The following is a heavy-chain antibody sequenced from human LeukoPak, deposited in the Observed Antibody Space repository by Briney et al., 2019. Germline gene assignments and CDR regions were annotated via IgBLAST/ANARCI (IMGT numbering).Heavy chain of an antibody. D-gene: IGHD5-12*01. Sequence: TGRSLRLSCAASGFTFSSYGMHWVRQAPGKGLEWVAVIWYDGSNKYYADSVKGRFTISRDNSKNTLYLQMNSLRAEDTAVYYCAKTAGRHSGYDLDYWGQEPWSPSPQ. CDR3: AKTAGRHSGYDLDY. CDR1: GFTFSSYG. J-gene: IGHJ4*01. V-gene: IGHV3-33*06. CDR2: IWYDGSNK.